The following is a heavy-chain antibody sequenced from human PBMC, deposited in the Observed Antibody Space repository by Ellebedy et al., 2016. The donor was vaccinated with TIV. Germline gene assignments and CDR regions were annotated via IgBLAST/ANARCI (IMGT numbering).Heavy chain of an antibody. CDR2: INSDGSST. Sequence: GGSLRLXCAASGFTFSSYWMHWVRQAPGKGLVWVSRINSDGSSTSYADSVKGRFTISRDNAKNTLYVQMNSLRAEDTAVYYCARVYYDSSGYYYYYGMDVWGQGTTVTVSS. CDR3: ARVYYDSSGYYYYYGMDV. CDR1: GFTFSSYW. V-gene: IGHV3-74*01. J-gene: IGHJ6*02. D-gene: IGHD3-22*01.